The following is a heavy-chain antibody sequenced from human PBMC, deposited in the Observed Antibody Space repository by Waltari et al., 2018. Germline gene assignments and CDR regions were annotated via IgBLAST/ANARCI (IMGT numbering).Heavy chain of an antibody. CDR1: GYTFTDYH. Sequence: QVQLVQSGAEVTKPGASVKVSCKPSGYTFTDYHIHWVRQAPGQGLEWMGWSNPKSGGTYYAQTFQGWVTMTRDTSTSTVYMELSSLTADDTAMYYCARRSCTGECYAPYVYWGQGSLVTVSS. V-gene: IGHV1-2*04. CDR2: SNPKSGGT. CDR3: ARRSCTGECYAPYVY. D-gene: IGHD2-8*02. J-gene: IGHJ4*02.